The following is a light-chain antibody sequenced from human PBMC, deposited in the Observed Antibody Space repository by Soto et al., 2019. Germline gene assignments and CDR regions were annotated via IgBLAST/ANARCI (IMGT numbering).Light chain of an antibody. CDR3: SSYTTSSTLV. J-gene: IGLJ1*01. V-gene: IGLV2-11*01. CDR1: SSDIGSYNY. Sequence: QSVLTQPRSVSGSPGQSVTISCTGTSSDIGSYNYVSWYQRHPGKAPKLLISDVNKGPSGVPDRFSASKSGNAASLTISGLQPEDEADYYCSSYTTSSTLVFGTGTKLTVL. CDR2: DVN.